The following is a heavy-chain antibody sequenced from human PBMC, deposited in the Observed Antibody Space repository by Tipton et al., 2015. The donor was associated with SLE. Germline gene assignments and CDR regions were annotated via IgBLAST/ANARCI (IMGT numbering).Heavy chain of an antibody. CDR1: GFSFNTYA. J-gene: IGHJ5*02. CDR3: AREKEEVTGDYNWFDP. V-gene: IGHV3-23*01. D-gene: IGHD1-20*01. CDR2: ISGSGGST. Sequence: SLRLSCAASGFSFNTYAMSWVRQAPGKGLQWVSSISGSGGSTFYADSVKGRFTISRDNSNNRLYLQMNSLRGEDTAVYYCAREKEEVTGDYNWFDPWDQGTLVTVSS.